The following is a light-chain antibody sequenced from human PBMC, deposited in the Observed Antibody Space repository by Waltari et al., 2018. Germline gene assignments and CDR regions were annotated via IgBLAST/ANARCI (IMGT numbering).Light chain of an antibody. CDR2: GAS. CDR3: HQYDSSPRT. Sequence: SCRASQTVTRNFLAWYQQTPGQAPRLLIYGASIRATGIPDRFSGSGSGTDFTLTISRLEPEDFAVYYCHQYDSSPRTFGQGTKVEIQ. J-gene: IGKJ1*01. CDR1: QTVTRNF. V-gene: IGKV3-20*01.